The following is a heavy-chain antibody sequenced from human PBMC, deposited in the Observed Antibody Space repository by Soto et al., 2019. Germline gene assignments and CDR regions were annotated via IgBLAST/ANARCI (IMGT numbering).Heavy chain of an antibody. CDR3: ARDPSAYDLPAY. D-gene: IGHD5-12*01. CDR2: IIPILGIA. CDR1: RGTFSSYT. Sequence: QVQLVQSGAEVKKPGSSVKVSCKSSRGTFSSYTISWVRQAPGRGLEWMGRIIPILGIANYAQKFQGRVTITADKSTSTAYMELSSLRSEDTAVYYCARDPSAYDLPAYWGQGTLVTVSS. V-gene: IGHV1-69*08. J-gene: IGHJ4*02.